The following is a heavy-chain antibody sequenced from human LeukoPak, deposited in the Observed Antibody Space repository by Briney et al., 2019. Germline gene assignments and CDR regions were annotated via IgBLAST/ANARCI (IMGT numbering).Heavy chain of an antibody. V-gene: IGHV3-74*01. D-gene: IGHD1-1*01. CDR3: ASAWSY. CDR1: RFTFSSYW. CDR2: ISPDGGTT. J-gene: IGHJ4*02. Sequence: GGSLRLSCVPSRFTFSSYWMHWVRQAPGTGLVWVSYISPDGGTTRYGASVNGRFTISRDNAKNRLYLQMNSLRVEDTAVYFCASAWSYWGQGALVTVSS.